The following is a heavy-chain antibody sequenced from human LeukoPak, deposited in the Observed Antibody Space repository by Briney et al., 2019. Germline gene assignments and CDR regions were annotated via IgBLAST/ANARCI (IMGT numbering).Heavy chain of an antibody. J-gene: IGHJ4*02. Sequence: GGSLRLSCAASGLTFSSYAMSWVRQAPGKGLEWVSGISGSGGSTYYADSVKGRFTISRDNSKNTLYLQMNSLRAEDTAVYYCAKTVGATVVVNYWGQGTLVTVSS. V-gene: IGHV3-23*01. CDR2: ISGSGGST. D-gene: IGHD1-26*01. CDR1: GLTFSSYA. CDR3: AKTVGATVVVNY.